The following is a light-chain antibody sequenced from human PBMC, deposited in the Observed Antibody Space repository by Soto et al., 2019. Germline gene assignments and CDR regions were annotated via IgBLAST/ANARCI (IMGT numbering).Light chain of an antibody. CDR2: DVN. V-gene: IGLV2-11*01. Sequence: QSVLTQPRSVSGSLGQSVTISCTGTSSDVGGYDFVSWYQQHPGKAPKVMIYDVNKWPSGVPDRFSGSKSGNTASLTISGIQAEDEADYYCSSYAGRYSVVFGGGTKLTVL. CDR1: SSDVGGYDF. J-gene: IGLJ2*01. CDR3: SSYAGRYSVV.